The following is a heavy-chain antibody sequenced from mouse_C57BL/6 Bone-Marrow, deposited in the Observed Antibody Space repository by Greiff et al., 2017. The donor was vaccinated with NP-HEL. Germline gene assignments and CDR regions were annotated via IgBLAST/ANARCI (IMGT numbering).Heavy chain of an antibody. CDR1: GYSITSDY. CDR2: ISYSGST. D-gene: IGHD1-1*01. J-gene: IGHJ1*03. Sequence: VQLKQSGPGLAKPSQTLSLTCSVTGYSITSDYWNWIRKFPGNKLEYMGYISYSGSTYYNPSLNSRISITRATSKNQSYLQLNSVTTEDTATDYCARNYGSSYGYFDGWGTGTTVTVSS. V-gene: IGHV3-8*01. CDR3: ARNYGSSYGYFDG.